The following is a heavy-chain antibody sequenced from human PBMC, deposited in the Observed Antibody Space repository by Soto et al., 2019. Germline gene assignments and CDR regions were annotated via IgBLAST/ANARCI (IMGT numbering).Heavy chain of an antibody. CDR3: GRGVLVPPSINYYYMDV. CDR1: GYTFTSYG. J-gene: IGHJ6*03. D-gene: IGHD2-8*01. V-gene: IGHV1-18*01. CDR2: ISAYMGNT. Sequence: ASVKVSCKASGYTFTSYGISWVRQAPGQGLEWMGWISAYMGNTNYAQKLQGRVTMTTDTSTNTAYMELRSLRSDDTAVYYCGRGVLVPPSINYYYMDVWGKGTTVTVSS.